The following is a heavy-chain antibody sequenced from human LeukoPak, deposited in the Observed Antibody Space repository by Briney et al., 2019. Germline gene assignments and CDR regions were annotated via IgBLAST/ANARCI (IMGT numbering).Heavy chain of an antibody. CDR3: ARDDLCSGGSCQDAFDI. J-gene: IGHJ3*02. D-gene: IGHD2-15*01. CDR1: GYTFTSYG. CDR2: ISACNGNT. V-gene: IGHV1-18*01. Sequence: GASVKVSCKASGYTFTSYGISWVRQAPGQGLEWMGWISACNGNTNYAQKLQGRVTMTTDTSTSTAYMELRSLRSDDTAVYYCARDDLCSGGSCQDAFDIWGQGTMVTVSS.